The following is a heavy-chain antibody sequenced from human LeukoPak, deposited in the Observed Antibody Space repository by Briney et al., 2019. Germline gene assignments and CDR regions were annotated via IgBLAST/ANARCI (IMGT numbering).Heavy chain of an antibody. CDR3: ARDHVLIRGAMG. CDR1: GFTFSSYT. J-gene: IGHJ4*02. V-gene: IGHV3-21*01. Sequence: PGGSLRLSCAASGFTFSSYTMNWVRQAPGKGLEWVSSISSGSSYIYYGDSVKGRFTISRDNAKNSLYLQMNSLRAEDTAVYYCARDHVLIRGAMGWGQGTLVTVSS. D-gene: IGHD3-10*01. CDR2: ISSGSSYI.